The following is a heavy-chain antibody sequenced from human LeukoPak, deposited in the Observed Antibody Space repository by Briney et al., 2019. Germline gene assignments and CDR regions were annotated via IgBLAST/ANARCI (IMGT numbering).Heavy chain of an antibody. Sequence: PGGSLRLSCAASGFTFSGHWMHWVRQAPGKGLVWVSRINTDGSTTNYADSVKGRFTISRDNAKNTVYLQMGSLRGDDTAVYYCARSAADTVAFDIWGQGTMVTVSS. J-gene: IGHJ3*02. CDR2: INTDGSTT. CDR1: GFTFSGHW. V-gene: IGHV3-74*01. D-gene: IGHD6-13*01. CDR3: ARSAADTVAFDI.